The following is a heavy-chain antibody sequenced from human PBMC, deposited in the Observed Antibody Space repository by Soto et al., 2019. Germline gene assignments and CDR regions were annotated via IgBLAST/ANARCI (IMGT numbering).Heavy chain of an antibody. J-gene: IGHJ4*02. Sequence: GGSLRLSCAASGFPFSSYAMSWVRQAPGKGLEWVSTLSVSGGTTHYADPVKGRFTISRDISKNTLYLQMNSLRADDTAVYYCAKGLYGDYTVIDFWGQGILVTVSS. CDR2: LSVSGGTT. D-gene: IGHD4-17*01. CDR1: GFPFSSYA. CDR3: AKGLYGDYTVIDF. V-gene: IGHV3-23*01.